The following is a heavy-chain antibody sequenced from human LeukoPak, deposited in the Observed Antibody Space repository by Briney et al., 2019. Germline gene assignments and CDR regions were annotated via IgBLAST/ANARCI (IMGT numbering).Heavy chain of an antibody. D-gene: IGHD3-22*01. CDR3: ATGSHVRVYDSSAYYGHY. V-gene: IGHV1-2*02. CDR1: GYTFTGYY. J-gene: IGHJ4*02. Sequence: ASVKVSCKASGYTFTGYYIHWVRQAPGQGLEWMGWINPHSGGTNYAQKFQGGVTMTRDTSTSTVYMELSSLRSEDTAIYYCATGSHVRVYDSSAYYGHYWGQGTLVTVSS. CDR2: INPHSGGT.